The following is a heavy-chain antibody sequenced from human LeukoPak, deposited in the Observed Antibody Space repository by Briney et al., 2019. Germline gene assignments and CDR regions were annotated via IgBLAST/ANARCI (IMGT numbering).Heavy chain of an antibody. J-gene: IGHJ4*02. CDR1: GFTFNSYD. V-gene: IGHV3-23*01. Sequence: GGSLRLSCVTSGFTFNSYDMSWVRQAPGKGLEWVSAMSGSGGSTYYADSVKGRFTISRDNSKNTLYLQMNSLRAEDTAVYYCAKASAMIVVVSKHFDYWGQGTLVTVSS. CDR3: AKASAMIVVVSKHFDY. CDR2: MSGSGGST. D-gene: IGHD3-22*01.